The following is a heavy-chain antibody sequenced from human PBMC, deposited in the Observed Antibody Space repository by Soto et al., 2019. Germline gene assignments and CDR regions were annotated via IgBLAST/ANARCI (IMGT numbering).Heavy chain of an antibody. CDR3: ARLDGYCSGSSCYSYYFDY. Sequence: PSETLSLTCPVSGGSISSSIYYWGWIRQPPGKGLEWIGSIYYSGSTYYNPSLKSRVTMSLDTSKNQFSLKLSSVTAADTAVYYCARLDGYCSGSSCYSYYFDYWGQGTLVTVSS. J-gene: IGHJ4*02. D-gene: IGHD2-15*01. CDR1: GGSISSSIYY. CDR2: IYYSGST. V-gene: IGHV4-39*01.